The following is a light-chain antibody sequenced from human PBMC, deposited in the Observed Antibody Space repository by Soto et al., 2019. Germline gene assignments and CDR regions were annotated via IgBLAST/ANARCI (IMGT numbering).Light chain of an antibody. Sequence: EIVMTQSPATLSVSPGEKATLSCRASQSVNNNLAWYQQKPGQAPRLLIYFASTRATGIPARFSGSGSGTEFSLTISSLQSEDFAVYYCQQYSAWPHTFGGGTKVETK. CDR3: QQYSAWPHT. J-gene: IGKJ4*01. CDR2: FAS. V-gene: IGKV3-15*01. CDR1: QSVNNN.